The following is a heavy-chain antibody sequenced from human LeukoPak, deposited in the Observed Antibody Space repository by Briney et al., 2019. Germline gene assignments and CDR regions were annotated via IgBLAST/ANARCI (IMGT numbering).Heavy chain of an antibody. J-gene: IGHJ4*02. CDR3: ARGGSHAQAIDY. V-gene: IGHV4-39*01. D-gene: IGHD1-26*01. Sequence: SETLCLTCTVSGGSISSSSYYWGWIRQPPGKGLEWIGNIYYSGSTYYNPSLKSRVTISVDTSKNQFSLKLSSVTAADTAVYYCARGGSHAQAIDYWGQGTLVTVSS. CDR2: IYYSGST. CDR1: GGSISSSSYY.